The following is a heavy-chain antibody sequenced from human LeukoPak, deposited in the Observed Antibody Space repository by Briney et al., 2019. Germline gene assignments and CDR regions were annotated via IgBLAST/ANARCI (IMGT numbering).Heavy chain of an antibody. CDR3: ARDGIFGRVGATPAFDI. Sequence: PGGSLRLSCAASGFTFSSYAMHWVRQAPGKGLEWVAVISYDGSNKYYADSVKGRFTISRDNSKNTLYLQMNSLRAEDTAVYYCARDGIFGRVGATPAFDIWGQGTMVTVSS. CDR2: ISYDGSNK. CDR1: GFTFSSYA. D-gene: IGHD1-26*01. J-gene: IGHJ3*02. V-gene: IGHV3-30-3*01.